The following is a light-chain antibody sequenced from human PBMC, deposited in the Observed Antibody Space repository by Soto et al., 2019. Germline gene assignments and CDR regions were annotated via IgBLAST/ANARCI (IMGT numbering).Light chain of an antibody. CDR1: NSDVGNYNL. V-gene: IGLV2-23*02. J-gene: IGLJ3*02. Sequence: QSVLTQPASVSGSPGQSITISCTGTNSDVGNYNLVSWYQQHPGKAPKLIIYEVNKRPSGVSNRFSGSKSGTTASLTLSGLQADDEADYYCCSFAGTSTYWVFGGGTQLTVL. CDR3: CSFAGTSTYWV. CDR2: EVN.